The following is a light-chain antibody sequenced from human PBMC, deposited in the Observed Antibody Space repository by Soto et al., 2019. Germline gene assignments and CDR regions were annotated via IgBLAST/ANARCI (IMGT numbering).Light chain of an antibody. J-gene: IGKJ1*01. CDR2: RAS. CDR3: QQYVSSVT. CDR1: QSVDSSF. Sequence: EIVLTQSPGSVSLSPGERATLSCRASQSVDSSFFAWYQQKPGQAPRLLIYRASNRASGIPDRFSGRGSGTDFTLTITGLEPEDFAVYYCQQYVSSVTFGQGTKVEIK. V-gene: IGKV3-20*01.